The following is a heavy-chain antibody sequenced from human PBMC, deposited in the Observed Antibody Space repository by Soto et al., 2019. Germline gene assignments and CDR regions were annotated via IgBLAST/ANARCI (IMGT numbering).Heavy chain of an antibody. V-gene: IGHV1-46*01. J-gene: IGHJ3*02. Sequence: GASVKVSCKASGYTFTSYYMHWVRQAPGLGLEWLAIINPSDGSASYAQKFQGRVSVTRDTSTRTVYMDMTTLRSDDTAVYYCARGQGLNAWTNAFDTWGQGTMVTVSS. CDR1: GYTFTSYY. D-gene: IGHD1-1*01. CDR2: INPSDGSA. CDR3: ARGQGLNAWTNAFDT.